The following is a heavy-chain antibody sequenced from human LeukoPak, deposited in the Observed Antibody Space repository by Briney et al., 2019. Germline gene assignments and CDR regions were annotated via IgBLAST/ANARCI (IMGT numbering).Heavy chain of an antibody. D-gene: IGHD1-26*01. V-gene: IGHV3-11*01. J-gene: IGHJ3*01. CDR1: GFTFSDYY. Sequence: GGSLRLSCAASGFTFSDYYIGCIRQAPGKGRECVSYINGSGSIIFYADSVKGRFTISRDNAKNSLSLQMNSLRAEDTAVYYCGRDFGLSGTKRSFDLWGQGTMVTVSS. CDR3: GRDFGLSGTKRSFDL. CDR2: INGSGSII.